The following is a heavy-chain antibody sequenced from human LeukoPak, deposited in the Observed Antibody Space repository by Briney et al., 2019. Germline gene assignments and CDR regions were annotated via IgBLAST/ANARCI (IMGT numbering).Heavy chain of an antibody. CDR3: ARGYSSSWYFYYYMDV. V-gene: IGHV4-34*01. D-gene: IGHD6-13*01. Sequence: SETLSLTCAVYGGSFSGYYWSWIRQPPGKGLEWIGEINHSGSTNYNPSLKSRVTISVDTSKNQFSLKLISVTAADTAVYYCARGYSSSWYFYYYMDVWGKGTTVTVSS. CDR2: INHSGST. J-gene: IGHJ6*03. CDR1: GGSFSGYY.